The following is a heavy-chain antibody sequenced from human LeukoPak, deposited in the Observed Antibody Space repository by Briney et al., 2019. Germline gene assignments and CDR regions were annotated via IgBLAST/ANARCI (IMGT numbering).Heavy chain of an antibody. J-gene: IGHJ5*02. CDR1: GGSISSGDYY. CDR3: ARGSTRGGWFDP. Sequence: SETLSLTCTVSGGSISSGDYYWSWIRQPPGKGLEWIGYIYYSGSTYYNPSLKSRVTISVDTSKNQFSLKLSSVTAADTAVYYCARGSTRGGWFDPWGQGTLVTVSS. CDR2: IYYSGST. D-gene: IGHD2-2*01. V-gene: IGHV4-30-4*08.